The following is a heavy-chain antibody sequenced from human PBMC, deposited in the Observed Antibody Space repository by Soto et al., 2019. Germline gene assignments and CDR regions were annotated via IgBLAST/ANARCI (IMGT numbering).Heavy chain of an antibody. CDR2: ISTRSDV. J-gene: IGHJ6*02. CDR3: AREKTAWPLAYGLEV. D-gene: IGHD2-21*02. CDR1: EFCLSTYS. V-gene: IGHV3-21*03. Sequence: PGGSLRLSCTASEFCLSTYSMNWVRQAPGKGLEWVSSISTRSDVYYADSVKGRFTIARDNAKNSLSLQMNSLSAEDTGVYYCAREKTAWPLAYGLEVWGQGTTVTVSS.